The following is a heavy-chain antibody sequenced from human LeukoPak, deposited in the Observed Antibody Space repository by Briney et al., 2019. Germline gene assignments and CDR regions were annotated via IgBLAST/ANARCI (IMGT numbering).Heavy chain of an antibody. CDR2: ISAYNGNT. CDR1: GYTFTSYG. V-gene: IGHV1-18*01. CDR3: ASNVAVAGDYNWFDP. D-gene: IGHD6-19*01. J-gene: IGHJ5*02. Sequence: GASVKVSCKASGYTFTSYGISWVRQAPGQGLEWMGWISAYNGNTNYAQKLQGRVTMTTDTSTSTAYMELRSLRSDDTAVYYCASNVAVAGDYNWFDPWGQGTLVTASS.